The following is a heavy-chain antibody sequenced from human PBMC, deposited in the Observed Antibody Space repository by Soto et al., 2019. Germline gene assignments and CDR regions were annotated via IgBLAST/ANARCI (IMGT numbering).Heavy chain of an antibody. Sequence: QVQLVESGGGVVQPGRSLRLSCAGAGFTFSSYDMHWVRQAPGKGLEWVALISYDGSNTYSADSVKGRFTISRDNSKNTLYLQTNSLRPEDTAVYYCVKGRGGSAEFDSWGQGTLVTVSS. V-gene: IGHV3-30*18. CDR2: ISYDGSNT. CDR1: GFTFSSYD. D-gene: IGHD3-10*01. J-gene: IGHJ4*02. CDR3: VKGRGGSAEFDS.